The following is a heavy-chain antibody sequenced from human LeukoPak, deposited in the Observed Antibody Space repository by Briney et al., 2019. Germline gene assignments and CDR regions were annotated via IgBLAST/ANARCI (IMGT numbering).Heavy chain of an antibody. CDR1: GYTFTSYY. D-gene: IGHD6-19*01. J-gene: IGHJ3*02. V-gene: IGHV1-46*01. CDR2: INPSGGST. CDR3: ARGMAVAGTDNDAFDI. Sequence: ASVKVSCKASGYTFTSYYMHWVRQAPGQGLEWMGIINPSGGSTSYAQKFQGRVTMTRDMSTSTVYMELSSLRSEDTAVYYCARGMAVAGTDNDAFDIWGQGTMVTVSS.